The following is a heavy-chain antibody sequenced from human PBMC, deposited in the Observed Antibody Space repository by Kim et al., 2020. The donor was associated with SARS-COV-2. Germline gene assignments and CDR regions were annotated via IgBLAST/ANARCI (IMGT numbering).Heavy chain of an antibody. J-gene: IGHJ4*02. V-gene: IGHV3-48*02. Sequence: ADSVKGRFTIPRDNAKNSLYLRMNSLRDEGTAVYYCAGGTNYDILTGQDYWGQGTLVTVSS. D-gene: IGHD3-9*01. CDR3: AGGTNYDILTGQDY.